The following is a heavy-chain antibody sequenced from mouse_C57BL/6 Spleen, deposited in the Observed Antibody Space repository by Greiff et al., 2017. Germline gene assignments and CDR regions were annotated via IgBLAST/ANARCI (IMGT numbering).Heavy chain of an antibody. CDR1: GYTFTDYY. CDR3: ARDRLYYAMDY. Sequence: VQLKESGAELVRPGASVKLSCKASGYTFTDYYINWVKQRPGQGLEWIARIYPGSGNTYYNEKFKGKATLTAEKSSSTAYMQLSSLTSEDSAVYFCARDRLYYAMDYWGQGTSVTVSS. V-gene: IGHV1-76*01. J-gene: IGHJ4*01. CDR2: IYPGSGNT.